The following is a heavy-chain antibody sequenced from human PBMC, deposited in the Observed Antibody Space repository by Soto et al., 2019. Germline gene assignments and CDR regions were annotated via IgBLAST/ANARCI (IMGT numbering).Heavy chain of an antibody. V-gene: IGHV3-21*01. CDR2: ISSSSSYI. J-gene: IGHJ4*02. CDR3: AREERSHFDS. D-gene: IGHD1-1*01. Sequence: EVQLVESGGGLVKPGGSLRLSCAASGFTFSTYSMNWVRQAPGKGSEWVSYISSSSSYIYNADSVKGRFPISRDNAKNSLYLQMNSLRAEDTAVYYCAREERSHFDSWGQGTLVTVSS. CDR1: GFTFSTYS.